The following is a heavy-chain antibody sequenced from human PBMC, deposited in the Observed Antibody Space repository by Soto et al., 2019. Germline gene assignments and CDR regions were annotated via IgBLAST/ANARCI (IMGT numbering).Heavy chain of an antibody. V-gene: IGHV3-30-3*01. D-gene: IGHD2-15*01. J-gene: IGHJ5*02. CDR3: ARDGGYCSGGSCPGWFDP. Sequence: QVQLVESGGGVVQPGRSLRLSCAASGFTFSSYAMHWVRQAPGKGLEWVAVISYDGSNKYYADSVKGRFTISRDNSKNTLYLQMNSLRAEDTAVYYCARDGGYCSGGSCPGWFDPGGQGTLVTVSS. CDR2: ISYDGSNK. CDR1: GFTFSSYA.